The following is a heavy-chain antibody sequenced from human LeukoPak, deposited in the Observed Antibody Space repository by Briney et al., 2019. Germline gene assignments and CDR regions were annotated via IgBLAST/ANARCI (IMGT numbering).Heavy chain of an antibody. Sequence: GGSLRLSCAASGFTFDDYAMHWVRQAPGKGLEWVSLISGDGGRTYYAESVKGRFTISRDNSKNSLYLQMNSLRTEDTALYYCAKDLIYSGYDFGTYYYYGMDVWGQGTTVTVSS. J-gene: IGHJ6*02. V-gene: IGHV3-43*02. D-gene: IGHD5-12*01. CDR3: AKDLIYSGYDFGTYYYYGMDV. CDR2: ISGDGGRT. CDR1: GFTFDDYA.